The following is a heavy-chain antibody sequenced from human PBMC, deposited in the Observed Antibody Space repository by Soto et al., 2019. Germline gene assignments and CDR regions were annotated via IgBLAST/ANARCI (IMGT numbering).Heavy chain of an antibody. J-gene: IGHJ4*02. CDR2: IYYAGST. Sequence: QVQLQESGPGLVKPSETLSLTCSVSGGSIGTYYWSWIRQSPGKGLEWIGNIYYAGSTNYNPSLKRRVTISIETSRTQFSLKLSAVTAADTAVYYCAKGEQWLVPYSFDYWGQGTLVTVSS. CDR3: AKGEQWLVPYSFDY. CDR1: GGSIGTYY. V-gene: IGHV4-59*01. D-gene: IGHD6-19*01.